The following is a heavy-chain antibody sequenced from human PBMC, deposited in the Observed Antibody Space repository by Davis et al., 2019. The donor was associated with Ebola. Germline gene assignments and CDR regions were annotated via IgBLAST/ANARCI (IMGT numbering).Heavy chain of an antibody. CDR2: IWYDGSNK. V-gene: IGHV3-33*01. J-gene: IGHJ6*02. CDR1: GFTFSSYG. Sequence: GGSLRLSCAASGFTFSSYGMHCARQAPGKGLEWVAVIWYDGSNKYYADSVKGRFTISRDNSKNTLYLQMNSLRAEDTAVYYCAREMVRYYYGMDVWGQGTTVTVSS. D-gene: IGHD2-8*01. CDR3: AREMVRYYYGMDV.